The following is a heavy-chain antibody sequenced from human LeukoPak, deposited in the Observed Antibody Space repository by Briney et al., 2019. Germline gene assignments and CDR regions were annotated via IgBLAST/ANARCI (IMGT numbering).Heavy chain of an antibody. CDR1: GLIFSGYA. V-gene: IGHV3-23*01. D-gene: IGHD2-2*01. J-gene: IGHJ3*01. CDR2: FGLYGGTT. Sequence: GGSLRLSCAASGLIFSGYAMTWVRQAPGKGLEWVSSFGLYGGTTHYADSVKGRFTISRDNSKNTLYLQMTSLRADDTAVYYCVKDSSTTSWYFAFDVWGQGTMVAVSS. CDR3: VKDSSTTSWYFAFDV.